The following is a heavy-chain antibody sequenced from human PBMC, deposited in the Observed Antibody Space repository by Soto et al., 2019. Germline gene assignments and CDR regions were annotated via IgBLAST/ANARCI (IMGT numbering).Heavy chain of an antibody. D-gene: IGHD6-19*01. CDR1: GGSVSSGSYY. V-gene: IGHV4-61*01. J-gene: IGHJ4*02. Sequence: QVQLQESGPGLVKPSETLSLTCTVSGGSVSSGSYYWSWIRQPPGKGLEWIGYIYYSGITNYNPSLKSRVTISVDTSKNQFSLKLSSVSAADTAVYYCARGEEGWLYDFDYWGQGTLVTVSS. CDR3: ARGEEGWLYDFDY. CDR2: IYYSGIT.